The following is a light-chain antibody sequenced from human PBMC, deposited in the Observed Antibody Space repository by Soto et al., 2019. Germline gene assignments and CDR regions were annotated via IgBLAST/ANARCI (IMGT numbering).Light chain of an antibody. CDR1: SSDIGAFNY. V-gene: IGLV2-14*01. CDR2: EVS. CDR3: QSYDSTLSARYV. J-gene: IGLJ1*01. Sequence: QSALTQPASVSGSPGQSITISCTGTSSDIGAFNYVSWYQQHPGKAPKLMIYEVSNRPSGVSNRFSGSKSANTASLTISGLQAEDEADYYCQSYDSTLSARYVFGTGTKLTVL.